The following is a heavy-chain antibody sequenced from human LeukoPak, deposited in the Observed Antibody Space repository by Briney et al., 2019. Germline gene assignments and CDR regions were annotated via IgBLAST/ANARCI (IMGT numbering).Heavy chain of an antibody. CDR1: GYTFTSYD. CDR3: ARGPYSGSYCDY. J-gene: IGHJ4*02. V-gene: IGHV1-8*01. Sequence: ASVKVSCKASGYTFTSYDINWVRQATGQGLEWMGWMNPNSGNTGYAQKFQGRVAMTRNTSISTAYMELSSLRSEDTAVYYCARGPYSGSYCDYWGQGTLVTVSS. CDR2: MNPNSGNT. D-gene: IGHD1-26*01.